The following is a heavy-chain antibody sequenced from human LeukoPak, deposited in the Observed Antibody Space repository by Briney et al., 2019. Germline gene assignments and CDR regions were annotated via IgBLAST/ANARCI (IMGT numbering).Heavy chain of an antibody. V-gene: IGHV1-18*01. CDR3: ARVPKGYCRSGSCYDYFDY. D-gene: IGHD2-2*01. J-gene: IGHJ4*02. Sequence: ASVKVSCKASGYTFNSHGISWVRQAPGQGLEWMGCISAYNGNTKYVERLQNRVTMTTDTSTSTAYMELRSLTSDDTAVYYCARVPKGYCRSGSCYDYFDYWGQGTLVTVSS. CDR2: ISAYNGNT. CDR1: GYTFNSHG.